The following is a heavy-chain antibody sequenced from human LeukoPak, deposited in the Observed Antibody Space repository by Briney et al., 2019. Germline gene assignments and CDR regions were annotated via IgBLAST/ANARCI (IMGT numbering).Heavy chain of an antibody. Sequence: SETLSLTCAVYGGSFSGYYWSWLRQPPGKGLEWIGEINHSGSTNYNPSLKSRVTISVDRSKNQFSLKLSSVTAADTAVYYCARVANSNSFDYWGQGTLVTVSS. V-gene: IGHV4-34*01. CDR2: INHSGST. CDR3: ARVANSNSFDY. J-gene: IGHJ4*02. D-gene: IGHD5-12*01. CDR1: GGSFSGYY.